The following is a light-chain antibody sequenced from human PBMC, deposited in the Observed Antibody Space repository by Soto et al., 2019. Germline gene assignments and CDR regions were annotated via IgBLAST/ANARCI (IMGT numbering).Light chain of an antibody. CDR3: SSYTSGSVV. J-gene: IGLJ3*02. V-gene: IGLV2-14*01. Sequence: QSVLTQPASVSGSPGQSITISCTGTSSDVGGYNYVSWYQQHPGKAPKLMIYEVSNRPSGVSNRFSGSKSGNTASLTISGLQAEDEAHYYCSSYTSGSVVFGGGTQLTVL. CDR2: EVS. CDR1: SSDVGGYNY.